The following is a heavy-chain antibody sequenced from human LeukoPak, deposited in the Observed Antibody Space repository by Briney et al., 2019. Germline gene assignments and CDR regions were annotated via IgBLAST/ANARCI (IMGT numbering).Heavy chain of an antibody. J-gene: IGHJ4*02. CDR3: ARHDWREGALYFDY. CDR2: IYPGDSDT. V-gene: IGHV5-51*01. Sequence: GESLKISCKGSGYRFTSYWIGWGRQMPGKGLEWMGIIYPGDSDTRYSPSFQGQVTISADKSISTAYLQWSSLKASDTAMYYCARHDWREGALYFDYWGQGTLVTVSS. D-gene: IGHD2-21*01. CDR1: GYRFTSYW.